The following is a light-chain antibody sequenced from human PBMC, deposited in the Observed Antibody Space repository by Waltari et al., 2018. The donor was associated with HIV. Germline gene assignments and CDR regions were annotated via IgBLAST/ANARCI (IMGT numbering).Light chain of an antibody. Sequence: QSVLTQPPSVSAAPGQKVTISCSGSSSNIGNNYVSWYQQLPGTAPKLLIYDSNKRPSGSPDRCSGSKSGTSATLGITGLQTGDEAGYYCGTWDSSLSAYVFGTGTKVTVL. V-gene: IGLV1-51*01. J-gene: IGLJ1*01. CDR3: GTWDSSLSAYV. CDR1: SSNIGNNY. CDR2: DSN.